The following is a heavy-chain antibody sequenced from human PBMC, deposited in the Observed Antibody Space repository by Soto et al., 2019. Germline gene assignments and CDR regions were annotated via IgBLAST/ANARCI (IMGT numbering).Heavy chain of an antibody. CDR3: ARGRGDGYNQDWYFDL. J-gene: IGHJ2*01. CDR1: GGSFSGYY. CDR2: INHSGST. V-gene: IGHV4-34*01. Sequence: PSETLSLTCAVYGGSFSGYYWNWIRQPPGKGLEWIGEINHSGSTNYNPSLKSRVSISEGTSNNQFSLKLSSVTAADTAVYYCARGRGDGYNQDWYFDLWRRGTLVTVSS. D-gene: IGHD3-10*01.